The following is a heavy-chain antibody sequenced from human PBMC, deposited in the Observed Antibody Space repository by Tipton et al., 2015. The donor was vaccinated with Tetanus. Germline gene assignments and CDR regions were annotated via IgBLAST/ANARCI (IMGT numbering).Heavy chain of an antibody. J-gene: IGHJ5*02. CDR1: GYTFTSYA. CDR3: ARETPGGQQQLDCCNWFDP. CDR2: IIPILGIA. D-gene: IGHD6-13*01. V-gene: IGHV1-69*09. Sequence: QLVQSGSELKKPGASVKVSCKASGYTFTSYAMNWVRQAPGQGLEWMGRIIPILGIANYAQKFQGRVTITADKSTSTAYMELSSLRSEDTAVYYCARETPGGQQQLDCCNWFDPWGQGTLVTVSS.